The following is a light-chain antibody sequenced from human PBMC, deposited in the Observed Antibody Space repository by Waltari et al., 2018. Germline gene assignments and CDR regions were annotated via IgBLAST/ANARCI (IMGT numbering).Light chain of an antibody. J-gene: IGLJ2*01. CDR2: DVS. CDR1: SSDVGGYDY. Sequence: QSALTQPASVSGSPGQSISISCTGTSSDVGGYDYVSWYQQYPGKAPKLMSFDVSNRPAGVAVRFAGSKSCNTASLTISGLQAGDEAYYYCSSYSTSSTLVVFGGGTKVTVL. V-gene: IGLV2-14*03. CDR3: SSYSTSSTLVV.